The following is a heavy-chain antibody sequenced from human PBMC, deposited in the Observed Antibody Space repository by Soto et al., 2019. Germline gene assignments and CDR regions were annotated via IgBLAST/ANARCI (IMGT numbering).Heavy chain of an antibody. CDR2: IYYSGRT. Sequence: SETLSLTCTVSGGSINSGDYFWSWIRQPPGKGLEWIGYIYYSGRTYYNPSLKTRVTISVDTSKNQFSLKLSSVTAADTAVYYCAREPQTFYYDNSGYIDYWGQGTLVTVSS. V-gene: IGHV4-30-4*01. D-gene: IGHD3-22*01. J-gene: IGHJ4*02. CDR1: GGSINSGDYF. CDR3: AREPQTFYYDNSGYIDY.